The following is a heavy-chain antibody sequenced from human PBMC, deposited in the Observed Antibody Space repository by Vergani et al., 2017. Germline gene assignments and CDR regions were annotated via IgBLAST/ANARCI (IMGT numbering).Heavy chain of an antibody. CDR1: GFTFSSYA. Sequence: EVQLLESGGGLVQPGGSLRLSCAASGFTFSSYAMSWVRQAPGKGLEWVSAISGSGGSTYYADSVKGRFTISRDNSKNTLYLQMNSLRAEDTAVDYCARGGYGSGSAHFDYWGQGTLVTVSS. D-gene: IGHD3-10*01. J-gene: IGHJ4*02. CDR2: ISGSGGST. V-gene: IGHV3-23*01. CDR3: ARGGYGSGSAHFDY.